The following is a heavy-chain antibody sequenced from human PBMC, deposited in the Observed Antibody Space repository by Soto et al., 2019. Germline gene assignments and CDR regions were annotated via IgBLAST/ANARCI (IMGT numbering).Heavy chain of an antibody. V-gene: IGHV5-51*01. J-gene: IGHJ4*02. CDR1: GYSFVSFW. D-gene: IGHD6-25*01. Sequence: GESLKISCNTSGYSFVSFWIGWVRQMPGQGLEWMGVIHPGDSDTRYSPAFEGLVTISADKSTNTAYLQWSSLKASDTAMYYCARRPFRGAAADYWGQGTLVTVSS. CDR2: IHPGDSDT. CDR3: ARRPFRGAAADY.